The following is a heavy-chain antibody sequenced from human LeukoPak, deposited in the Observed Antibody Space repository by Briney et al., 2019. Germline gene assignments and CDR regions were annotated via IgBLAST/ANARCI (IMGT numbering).Heavy chain of an antibody. CDR3: ASKRRLRLGESDPRYYYYGMDV. CDR1: GGSISSSSYY. D-gene: IGHD3-16*01. J-gene: IGHJ6*04. Sequence: SETLSLTCTVSGGSISSSSYYWGWIRQPPGKGLEWIGSIYYSGSTYYNPSLKSRVTISVDTSKNQFSLKLSSVTAADTAVYYCASKRRLRLGESDPRYYYYGMDVWGKGTTVTVSS. V-gene: IGHV4-39*01. CDR2: IYYSGST.